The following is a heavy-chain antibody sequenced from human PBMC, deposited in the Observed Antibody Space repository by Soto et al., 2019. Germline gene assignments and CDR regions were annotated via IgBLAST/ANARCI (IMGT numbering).Heavy chain of an antibody. CDR1: GGTFSSYA. D-gene: IGHD4-17*01. V-gene: IGHV1-69*01. Sequence: QVQLVQSGAEVKKPGSSVKVSCKASGGTFSSYAISWVRQAPGQGVEWMGGIIPIFGTANYAQKFQGRVTITADESSSTAYMELSSLRSEDTAVYYCARDIKGDYRNNWFDPWGQGTLVTVSS. J-gene: IGHJ5*02. CDR2: IIPIFGTA. CDR3: ARDIKGDYRNNWFDP.